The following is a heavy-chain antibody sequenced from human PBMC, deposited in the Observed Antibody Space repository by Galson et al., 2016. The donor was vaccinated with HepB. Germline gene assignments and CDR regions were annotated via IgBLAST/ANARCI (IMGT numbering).Heavy chain of an antibody. V-gene: IGHV1-46*01. Sequence: SVKVSCKASGYTFIIYYIHWVRPAPGQGLEWMGIINPIAGTTTYEQRFQGRLTLTRDTSTSTVYMDLSSLTSEDTAVYYCTRERGSHGFDYWGQGTLVTVSS. CDR1: GYTFIIYY. CDR2: INPIAGTT. D-gene: IGHD3-16*01. J-gene: IGHJ4*02. CDR3: TRERGSHGFDY.